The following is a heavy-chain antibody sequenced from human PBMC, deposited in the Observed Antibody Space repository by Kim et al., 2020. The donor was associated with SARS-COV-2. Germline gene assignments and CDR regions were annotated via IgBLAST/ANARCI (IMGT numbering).Heavy chain of an antibody. V-gene: IGHV1-3*01. Sequence: YSQKFQGRVTITRDTSAGTAYMELSSLRSEDTAVYYCARGFGVAVGGTDYWGQGTLVTVSS. J-gene: IGHJ4*02. D-gene: IGHD3-3*01. CDR3: ARGFGVAVGGTDY.